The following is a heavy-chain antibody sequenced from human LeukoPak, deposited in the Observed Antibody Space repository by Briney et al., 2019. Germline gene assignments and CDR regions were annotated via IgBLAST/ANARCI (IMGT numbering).Heavy chain of an antibody. CDR2: ISSNGGST. CDR1: GFTFSSSA. V-gene: IGHV3-64*04. D-gene: IGHD5-18*01. J-gene: IGHJ4*02. CDR3: ARIFGYSFDNY. Sequence: GGSLRLSCSASGFTFSSSAMHWVRQAPGKGLEYVSAISSNGGSTYYAHSVKGRFTISRDNSKNTLYLQMNSLRAEDTAVYYGARIFGYSFDNYWGQGNLVTVSS.